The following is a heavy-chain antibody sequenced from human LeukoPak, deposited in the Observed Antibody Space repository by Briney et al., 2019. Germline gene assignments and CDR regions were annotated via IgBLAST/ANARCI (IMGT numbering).Heavy chain of an antibody. Sequence: SETLSLTCTVSGGSISSSSYYWGWIRQPPGKGLEWIGSIYYSGSTYYNPSLKSRVTISVDTSKNQFSLKLSSVTAADTAVYYCARRDGYSDILTGYSYAFDIWGQGTMVTVSS. J-gene: IGHJ3*02. V-gene: IGHV4-39*01. D-gene: IGHD3-9*01. CDR1: GGSISSSSYY. CDR2: IYYSGST. CDR3: ARRDGYSDILTGYSYAFDI.